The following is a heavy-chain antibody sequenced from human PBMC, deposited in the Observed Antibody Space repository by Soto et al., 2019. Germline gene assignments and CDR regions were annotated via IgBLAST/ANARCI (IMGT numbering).Heavy chain of an antibody. CDR2: IYYSGST. CDR1: GGSISSYY. CDR3: ARGVRSSSWYRGGWFDP. V-gene: IGHV4-59*01. D-gene: IGHD6-13*01. J-gene: IGHJ5*02. Sequence: PSETLSLTCTVSGGSISSYYWSWIRQPPGKGLEWIGYIYYSGSTNYNPSLKSRVTISVDTSKNQFSLKLSSVTAADTAVYYCARGVRSSSWYRGGWFDPWGQGTLVTVSS.